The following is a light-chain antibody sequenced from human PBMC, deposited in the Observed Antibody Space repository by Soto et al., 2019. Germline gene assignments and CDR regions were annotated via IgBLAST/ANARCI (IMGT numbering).Light chain of an antibody. J-gene: IGKJ1*01. CDR2: AAS. CDR1: QGISSY. V-gene: IGKV1-9*01. Sequence: DIQLTQSPSFLSASVGDRVTITCRASQGISSYLAWYQQKPGKAPKLLIYAASTLQSGVPSRFSGSESGTEFALTVSSLQPEDFATYYCQQLNSWTFGQGTKVEIK. CDR3: QQLNSWT.